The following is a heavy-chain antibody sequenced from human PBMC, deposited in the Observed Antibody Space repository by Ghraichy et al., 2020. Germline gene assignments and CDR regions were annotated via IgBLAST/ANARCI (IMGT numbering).Heavy chain of an antibody. CDR2: IYHSGST. CDR3: ARGYLRYGGYIDY. CDR1: GYSISNGYY. D-gene: IGHD4/OR15-4a*01. Sequence: GSLRLTCTVSGYSISNGYYWGWIRQPPGKGLEWIGSIYHSGSTYYHPSLKSRVTISLDTSKNQFSLKLSSVTAADTAVYYCARGYLRYGGYIDYWGQGTLVTVSS. V-gene: IGHV4-38-2*02. J-gene: IGHJ4*02.